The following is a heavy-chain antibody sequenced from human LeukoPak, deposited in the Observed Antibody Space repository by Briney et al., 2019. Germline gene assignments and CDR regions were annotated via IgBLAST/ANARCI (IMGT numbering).Heavy chain of an antibody. CDR2: ISGSTTVI. J-gene: IGHJ6*03. CDR3: ARGLYYMDV. V-gene: IGHV3-48*01. CDR1: RFSFNTHT. Sequence: GGSLRLSCAASRFSFNTHTLAWVRQAPGKGLEWVSYISGSTTVIHYADSVKGRFTISRDNAKNSLYLQMSSLKVEDTAIYYCARGLYYMDVWGNGTTVTVSS.